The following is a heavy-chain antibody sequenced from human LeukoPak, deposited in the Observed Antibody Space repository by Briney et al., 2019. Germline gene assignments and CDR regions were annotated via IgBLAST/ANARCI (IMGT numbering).Heavy chain of an antibody. D-gene: IGHD4-11*01. J-gene: IGHJ4*02. Sequence: GGSLRPSCAASGSTFSSYGMHWVRQAPGKGLEWVAFIRYDGSNKYYADSVKGRFTISRDNSKNTLYLQMNSLRAEDTAVYYCATSWDLTIYYFDYWGQGTLVTVSS. CDR3: ATSWDLTIYYFDY. CDR2: IRYDGSNK. CDR1: GSTFSSYG. V-gene: IGHV3-30*02.